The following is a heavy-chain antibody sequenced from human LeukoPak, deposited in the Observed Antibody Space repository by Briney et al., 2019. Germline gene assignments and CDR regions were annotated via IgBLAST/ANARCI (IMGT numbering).Heavy chain of an antibody. CDR1: GFTFSTYS. Sequence: PGGSLRLSCAASGFTFSTYSMQWVRQAPGKGLEWVAIISSDERNIFYGDSVKGRFTISRDNSKNAVYLQMNSLASEDTAVYYCAKGGAAVTRYVDYWGQGTLVTVSS. CDR2: ISSDERNI. J-gene: IGHJ4*02. CDR3: AKGGAAVTRYVDY. V-gene: IGHV3-30*18. D-gene: IGHD4-17*01.